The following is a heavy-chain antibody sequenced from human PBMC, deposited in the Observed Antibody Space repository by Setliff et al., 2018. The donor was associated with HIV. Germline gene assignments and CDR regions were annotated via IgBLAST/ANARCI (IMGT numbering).Heavy chain of an antibody. J-gene: IGHJ3*02. CDR2: ISSSSITT. CDR3: ARTVDYKGLDT. Sequence: SLKISCAASGFTFHTYTINWVRQAPGKGLEWVSYISSSSITTYYADSAKGRFIVSRDNAKSTLFLQMNSLRAEDTAMYYCARTVDYKGLDTWGQGTMVTVSS. V-gene: IGHV3-48*01. D-gene: IGHD4-4*01. CDR1: GFTFHTYT.